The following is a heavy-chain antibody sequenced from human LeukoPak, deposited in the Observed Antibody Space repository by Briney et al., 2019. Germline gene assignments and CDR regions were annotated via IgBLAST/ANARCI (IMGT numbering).Heavy chain of an antibody. Sequence: GGSLRLSCTASGFTFGDYAMSWFRQAPGKGLEWVSAISGSGGSTYYADSVKGRFTISRDNSKNTLYLQMNSLRAEDTAVYYCAKGGNWNYVGYWGQGTLVTVSS. CDR3: AKGGNWNYVGY. CDR1: GFTFGDYA. J-gene: IGHJ4*02. D-gene: IGHD1-1*01. CDR2: ISGSGGST. V-gene: IGHV3-23*01.